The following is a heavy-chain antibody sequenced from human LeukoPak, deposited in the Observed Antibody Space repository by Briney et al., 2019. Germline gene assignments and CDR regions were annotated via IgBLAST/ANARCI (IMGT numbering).Heavy chain of an antibody. J-gene: IGHJ3*01. CDR3: ARGRLGAFDF. V-gene: IGHV3-48*01. Sequence: GGSLRLSCAASGFTFSSYSMNWVRQAPGKGLEWVSYISSSSSTIYYADSVKGRFTISRDNAKNSLFLQMDSLRAEDTAVYYCARGRLGAFDFWGQGTMVTVSS. CDR1: GFTFSSYS. CDR2: ISSSSSTI.